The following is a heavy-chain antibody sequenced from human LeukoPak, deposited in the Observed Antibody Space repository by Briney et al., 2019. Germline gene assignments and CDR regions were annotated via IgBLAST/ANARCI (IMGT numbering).Heavy chain of an antibody. CDR2: ITSGDTYI. V-gene: IGHV3-21*01. D-gene: IGHD5-18*01. CDR1: GFTFSTYN. Sequence: GGSLRLSCAASGFTFSTYNMNWVRQAPGKGLEWVSSITSGDTYIYYADSVKGRFTISRDNAKNSLYLQMNSLRAEDTAVYYCARDQWLQSYHYMDVWGKGTTVTVSS. J-gene: IGHJ6*03. CDR3: ARDQWLQSYHYMDV.